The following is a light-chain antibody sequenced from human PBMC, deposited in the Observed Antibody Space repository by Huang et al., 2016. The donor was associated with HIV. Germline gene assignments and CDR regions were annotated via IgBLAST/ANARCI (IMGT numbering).Light chain of an antibody. CDR3: QQYYSSPLT. CDR2: WAS. Sequence: DIVMTQSPDSLAVSLGERATINCKSSQSVLHHSNNKNYLAWYQQKPGQPPTLLFYWASTRESGVPDRFSGGGSGTDFTLAISSLQAEDVAVYYCQQYYSSPLTFGGGTKVEMK. CDR1: QSVLHHSNNKNY. J-gene: IGKJ4*01. V-gene: IGKV4-1*01.